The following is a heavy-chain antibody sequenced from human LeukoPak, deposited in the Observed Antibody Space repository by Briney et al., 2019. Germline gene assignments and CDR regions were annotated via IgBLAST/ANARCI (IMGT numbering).Heavy chain of an antibody. CDR2: INHSGST. CDR1: GGSFSGYY. Sequence: PSETLSLTCAVYGGSFSGYYWSWIRQPPGKGLEWIGEINHSGSTNYNPSPKSRVTISVDTSKNQFSLKLSSVTAADTAVYYCARGLKTYYYDKTPYWGQGTLVTVSS. CDR3: ARGLKTYYYDKTPY. D-gene: IGHD3-22*01. J-gene: IGHJ4*02. V-gene: IGHV4-34*01.